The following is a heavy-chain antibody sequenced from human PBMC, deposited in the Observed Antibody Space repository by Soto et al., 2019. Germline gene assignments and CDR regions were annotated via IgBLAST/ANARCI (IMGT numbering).Heavy chain of an antibody. J-gene: IGHJ4*02. CDR3: ARADTAMVTAPDY. Sequence: GASVEVSCKASGGTFGSYAISWVRQAPGQGLEWMGGIIPIFGTANYAQKFQGRVTITADESTSTAYMELSSLRSEDTAVYYCARADTAMVTAPDYWGQGTLVTVSS. D-gene: IGHD5-18*01. V-gene: IGHV1-69*13. CDR1: GGTFGSYA. CDR2: IIPIFGTA.